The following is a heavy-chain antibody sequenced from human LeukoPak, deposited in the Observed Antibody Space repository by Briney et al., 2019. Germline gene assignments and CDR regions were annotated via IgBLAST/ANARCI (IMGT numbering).Heavy chain of an antibody. CDR2: IIPILGIA. Sequence: SVKVSCKASGGTFSSYAISWVRQAPGQGLEWMGRIIPILGIANYAQKFQGRVTITADKSTSTAYMELSSLRSEDTAVYYCARDWSGSSFDYWGQGTLVTVSS. V-gene: IGHV1-69*04. J-gene: IGHJ4*02. CDR1: GGTFSSYA. D-gene: IGHD1-26*01. CDR3: ARDWSGSSFDY.